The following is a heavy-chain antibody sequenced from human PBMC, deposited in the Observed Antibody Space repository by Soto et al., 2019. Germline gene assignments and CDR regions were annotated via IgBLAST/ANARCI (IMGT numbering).Heavy chain of an antibody. D-gene: IGHD6-19*01. Sequence: SVKVSCKTSGYTFTSYDIHWVRQATGQGLEWMGWMNPNNGYTDYAQKFQGRVTMTRDTSLSTAYMELSSLTSDDTAVYYCARGRGWRDYWGQGTLVTVSS. J-gene: IGHJ4*02. CDR3: ARGRGWRDY. CDR2: MNPNNGYT. V-gene: IGHV1-8*01. CDR1: GYTFTSYD.